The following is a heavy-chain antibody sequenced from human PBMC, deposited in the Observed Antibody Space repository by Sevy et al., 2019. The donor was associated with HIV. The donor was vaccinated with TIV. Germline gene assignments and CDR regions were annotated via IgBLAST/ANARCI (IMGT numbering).Heavy chain of an antibody. CDR2: ISISGRMI. Sequence: GGSLRLSCAASGLTFSNYYMNWIRQAPGKGLEWVSAISISGRMISYADSVKGRFTISRDNAKNSLYLQMSSLRADDTAVYYSAREVDGVRGVYDYWGQGTLVTVSS. D-gene: IGHD3-10*01. CDR1: GLTFSNYY. V-gene: IGHV3-11*01. J-gene: IGHJ4*02. CDR3: AREVDGVRGVYDY.